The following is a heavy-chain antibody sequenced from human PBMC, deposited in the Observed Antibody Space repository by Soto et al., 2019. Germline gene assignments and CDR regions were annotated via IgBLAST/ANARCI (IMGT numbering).Heavy chain of an antibody. D-gene: IGHD1-26*01. J-gene: IGHJ4*02. CDR3: ARDLEVGSYLYYFDF. Sequence: GGSLRLSCAASGFTFTNYYISWIRQAPGKGLEWVSYISANNVYTNYADSVKGRFTISRDNGKNSVYLQMNGLRAEDTAVYYCARDLEVGSYLYYFDFWGQGALVIVSS. CDR2: ISANNVYT. V-gene: IGHV3-11*06. CDR1: GFTFTNYY.